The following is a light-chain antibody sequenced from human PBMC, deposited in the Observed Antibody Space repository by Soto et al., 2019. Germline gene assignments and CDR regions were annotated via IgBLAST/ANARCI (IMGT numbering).Light chain of an antibody. CDR1: QGISSY. V-gene: IGKV1-39*01. CDR3: QQSYSTPRT. CDR2: AAS. J-gene: IGKJ1*01. Sequence: DIQMTQSPSSLSASVGDRVTITCRASQGISSYLNWYQQKPGKAPKLLIYAASSLQSGVPSRFSGSGSGTDFTLTISSLQPEHFATYYCQQSYSTPRTFGQGTKVDIK.